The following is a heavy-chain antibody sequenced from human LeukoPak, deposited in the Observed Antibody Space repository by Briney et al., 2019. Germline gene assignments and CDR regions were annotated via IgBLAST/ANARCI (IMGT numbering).Heavy chain of an antibody. CDR1: GFTFSSYS. CDR3: ARDLLVITIVRGSKYYYYYMYV. Sequence: GGSLRLSCAASGFTFSSYSMNWVRQAPGKGLVWVSYINSDSSSTSYADSVKGRFTISRDNAKNTLYLQMNSLRAEDTAVYYCARDLLVITIVRGSKYYYYYMYVWGKGTTVTMSS. V-gene: IGHV3-74*01. CDR2: INSDSSST. D-gene: IGHD3-10*01. J-gene: IGHJ6*03.